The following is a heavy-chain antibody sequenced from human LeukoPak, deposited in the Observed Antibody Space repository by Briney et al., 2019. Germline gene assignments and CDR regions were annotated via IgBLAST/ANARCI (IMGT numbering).Heavy chain of an antibody. CDR2: ISSSGSTI. J-gene: IGHJ4*02. CDR1: GFTFSSYE. CDR3: ARGGWTMVRGNYFDY. V-gene: IGHV3-48*03. D-gene: IGHD3-10*01. Sequence: GGSLRLSCAASGFTFSSYEMNWVRQAPGKGLEWVSYISSSGSTIYYADSVKGRFTISRDNAKNSLYLQMNSLRAEDTAVYYCARGGWTMVRGNYFDYWGQGTLVTVSS.